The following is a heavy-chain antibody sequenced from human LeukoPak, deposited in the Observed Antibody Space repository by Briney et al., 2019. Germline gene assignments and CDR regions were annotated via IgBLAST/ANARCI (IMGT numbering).Heavy chain of an antibody. CDR1: GGTFSSYA. Sequence: SVKVSCKASGGTFSSYAISWVRQAPGQGLEWMGGIIPIFGTANYAQKFQGRVTITADESTSTAYMELSSLRSEDTAVYHCARDSDYGDYFVYWGQGTLVTVSS. CDR3: ARDSDYGDYFVY. J-gene: IGHJ4*02. D-gene: IGHD4-17*01. CDR2: IIPIFGTA. V-gene: IGHV1-69*13.